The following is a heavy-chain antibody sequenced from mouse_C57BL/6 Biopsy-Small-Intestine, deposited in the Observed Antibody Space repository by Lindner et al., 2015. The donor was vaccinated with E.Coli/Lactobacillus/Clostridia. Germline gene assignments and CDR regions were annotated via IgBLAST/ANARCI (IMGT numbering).Heavy chain of an antibody. CDR2: INPNSGGT. J-gene: IGHJ2*01. CDR1: GYTFTGYN. Sequence: SVKVSCKASGYTFTGYNVLWVRQAPGQGLESMGWINPNSGGTHYAQKFQGRVTMTGDTSIGIAYMELSSLRSDDTAVYYCARADNYGLWYYFDYWGQGTLVTVSS. CDR3: ARADNYGLWYYFDY. V-gene: IGHV1S29*02. D-gene: IGHD1-1*02.